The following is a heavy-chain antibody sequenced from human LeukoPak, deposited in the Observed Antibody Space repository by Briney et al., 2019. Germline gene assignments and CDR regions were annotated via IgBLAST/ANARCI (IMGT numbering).Heavy chain of an antibody. J-gene: IGHJ4*02. CDR2: IWYDGSNK. Sequence: GGSLRLSCAASEFTFSSYGMHWVRQAPGKGLEWVAVIWYDGSNKYYADSVKGRFTISRDNSKNTLYLQMNSLRAEDTAVYYCTRDLSDIVVVVAATAPGYSFDYWGQGTLVTVSS. V-gene: IGHV3-33*01. CDR1: EFTFSSYG. CDR3: TRDLSDIVVVVAATAPGYSFDY. D-gene: IGHD2-15*01.